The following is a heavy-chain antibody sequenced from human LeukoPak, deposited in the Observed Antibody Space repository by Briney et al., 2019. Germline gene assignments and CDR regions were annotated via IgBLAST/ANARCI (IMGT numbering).Heavy chain of an antibody. CDR2: IRSKVYGGAT. D-gene: IGHD3-10*01. J-gene: IGHJ5*02. Sequence: GGSLRLSCATSGFTFGDYPMTWVRQAPGKGLEWVGFIRSKVYGGATEYAAAVKGRFTISRDDSKGGAFLQMNSLRAEDTPAYYSWRDPSAGLWFGSSLASWGQGTLVTVSS. CDR1: GFTFGDYP. V-gene: IGHV3-49*04. CDR3: WRDPSAGLWFGSSLAS.